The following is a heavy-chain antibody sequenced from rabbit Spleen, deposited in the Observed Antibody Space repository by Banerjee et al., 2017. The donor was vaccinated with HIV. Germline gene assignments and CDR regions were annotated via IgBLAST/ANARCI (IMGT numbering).Heavy chain of an antibody. CDR3: ARDGASGSYCNL. D-gene: IGHD1-1*01. Sequence: HLKESGGGLVQPGGSLKLSCKASGFTLSSYYMNWVRQAPGKGLESVGSIDPVFGSTYYANWSNGRATISRLNAHNTLYLQLNSLSAADSATYFCARDGASGSYCNLWGPGTMVTVS. J-gene: IGHJ4*01. CDR2: IDPVFGST. CDR1: GFTLSSYY. V-gene: IGHV1S7*01.